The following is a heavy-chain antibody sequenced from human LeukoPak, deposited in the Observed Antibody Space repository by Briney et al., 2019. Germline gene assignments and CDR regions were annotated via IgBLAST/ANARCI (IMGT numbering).Heavy chain of an antibody. V-gene: IGHV3-30-3*01. CDR1: KFIFSAYN. D-gene: IGHD1-26*01. Sequence: PGRSLRLSCAASKFIFSAYNMHWVRQVPGKGLEWLAIISHDGNTGHYADSVKGRFTISRDNSKDTVDLQMNSLRADDTAVYYCARDFNWEFDYWGQGTLVTVSS. CDR3: ARDFNWEFDY. J-gene: IGHJ4*02. CDR2: ISHDGNTG.